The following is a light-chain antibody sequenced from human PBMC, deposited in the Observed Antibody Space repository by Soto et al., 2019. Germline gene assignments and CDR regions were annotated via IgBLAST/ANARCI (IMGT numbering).Light chain of an antibody. V-gene: IGKV1-5*03. Sequence: DIQMTQSPSTLSASVGDRVTITCRASQSISSWLAWYQQKPGKAPKLLIYKASSLESGVPSRFSGSGSGTEFTLTISSLPPDDFATYYCQQYSSYWTFGQGTKVEIK. CDR1: QSISSW. CDR3: QQYSSYWT. CDR2: KAS. J-gene: IGKJ1*01.